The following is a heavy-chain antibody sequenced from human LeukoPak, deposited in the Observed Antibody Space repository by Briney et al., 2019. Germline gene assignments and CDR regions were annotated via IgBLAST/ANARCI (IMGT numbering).Heavy chain of an antibody. CDR2: LYYRGST. V-gene: IGHV4-39*01. CDR1: GGSISSSNYY. D-gene: IGHD2-21*02. J-gene: IGHJ1*01. CDR3: ARHGTCIGGDCYWYFQH. Sequence: PSETLSLTCTVSGGSISSSNYYWGWIRQPPGKGLEWIGSLYYRGSTYYNPSLKSRVTISVDTSKNQFSLKLSSVTAADTAVYYCARHGTCIGGDCYWYFQHWGQGTLVTVSS.